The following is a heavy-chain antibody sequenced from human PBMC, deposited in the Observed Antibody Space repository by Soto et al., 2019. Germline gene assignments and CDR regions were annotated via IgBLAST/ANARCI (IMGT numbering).Heavy chain of an antibody. J-gene: IGHJ6*02. Sequence: PSETLSLTCTVSGGSISSGDYYWSWIRQPPGKGLEWIGYIYYSGSTYYNPSLKSRVTISVGTSKNQFSLKLSSVTAADTAVYYCARDGRLTTVTTSYYYYGMDVWGQGTTVTVSS. D-gene: IGHD4-17*01. CDR2: IYYSGST. CDR1: GGSISSGDYY. CDR3: ARDGRLTTVTTSYYYYGMDV. V-gene: IGHV4-30-4*01.